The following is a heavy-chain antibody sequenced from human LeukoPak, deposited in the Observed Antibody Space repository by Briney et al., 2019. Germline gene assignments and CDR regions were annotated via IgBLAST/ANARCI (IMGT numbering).Heavy chain of an antibody. CDR3: AHRRYFDTYLDP. CDR1: EYDFANYW. Sequence: GESLKISCKGPEYDFANYWIGWVRQMPGRGLEWMGIVYPAGSIIHYSPSFQGQVTISVDRSVSTAYLQWTSLKASDSAMYFCAHRRYFDTYLDPWGQGTLVTVSS. CDR2: VYPAGSII. V-gene: IGHV5-51*01. J-gene: IGHJ5*02. D-gene: IGHD1-14*01.